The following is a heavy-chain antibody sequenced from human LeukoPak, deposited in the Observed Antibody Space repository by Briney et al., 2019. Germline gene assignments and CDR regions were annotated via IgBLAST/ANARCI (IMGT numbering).Heavy chain of an antibody. Sequence: PSQTLSLTCTVSGGSISSGDYYWSWIRQPPGKGLEWIGYIYYCGSTYYNPSLKSRVTISVDTSKNQFSLKLSSVTAADTAVYYCARAQTYFRGVMGDAFDIWGQGTMVTVSS. V-gene: IGHV4-30-4*08. D-gene: IGHD3-10*01. CDR3: ARAQTYFRGVMGDAFDI. CDR1: GGSISSGDYY. CDR2: IYYCGST. J-gene: IGHJ3*02.